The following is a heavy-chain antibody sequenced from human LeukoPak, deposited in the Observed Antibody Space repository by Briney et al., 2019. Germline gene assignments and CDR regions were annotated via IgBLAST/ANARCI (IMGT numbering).Heavy chain of an antibody. V-gene: IGHV5-51*01. J-gene: IGHJ6*02. CDR2: IYPGDSDT. Sequence: GESLKISCKGSGYSFTSYWIGWVRQMPGKGLEWMGIIYPGDSDTRYSPSFQGQVTISADKSINTAYLQWSSLKASDTAMYYCARRSSSWYDGQYYYGMDVWGQGTTVTVSS. D-gene: IGHD6-13*01. CDR3: ARRSSSWYDGQYYYGMDV. CDR1: GYSFTSYW.